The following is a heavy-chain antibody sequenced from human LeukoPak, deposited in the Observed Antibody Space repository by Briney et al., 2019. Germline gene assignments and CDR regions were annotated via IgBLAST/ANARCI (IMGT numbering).Heavy chain of an antibody. CDR3: ARDSNVAIFGVALTNPPR. D-gene: IGHD3-3*01. Sequence: PGGSLRLSCAASGFTFSSYWMHWVRQAPGKGLVWVSRINSDGSSTSYADSVKGRFTISRDNAKNTLYLQMNSLRAEDTAVYYCARDSNVAIFGVALTNPPRWGQGTLVTVSS. J-gene: IGHJ4*02. CDR2: INSDGSST. CDR1: GFTFSSYW. V-gene: IGHV3-74*01.